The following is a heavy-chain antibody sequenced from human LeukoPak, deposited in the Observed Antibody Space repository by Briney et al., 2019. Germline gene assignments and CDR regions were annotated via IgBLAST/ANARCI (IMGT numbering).Heavy chain of an antibody. D-gene: IGHD2-21*02. J-gene: IGHJ4*02. CDR1: GFPFSIHG. CDR3: AVVTAHSGFDY. Sequence: TGGSLRLSCAASGFPFSIHGMHWVRQAPGRGLEWVAIIWHDGSNQYYADSVKGRFTISRDNSKNSLYLQMNSLRTEDTALYYCAVVTAHSGFDYWGQGTLVTVSS. V-gene: IGHV3-30*02. CDR2: IWHDGSNQ.